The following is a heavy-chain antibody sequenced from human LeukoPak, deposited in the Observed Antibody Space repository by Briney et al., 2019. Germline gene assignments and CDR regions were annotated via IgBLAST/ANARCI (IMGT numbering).Heavy chain of an antibody. J-gene: IGHJ4*02. V-gene: IGHV3-23*01. D-gene: IGHD3-10*01. CDR3: AKDSNYYGSGTYSKGPVDY. Sequence: GGSLRLSCAASGFTFSSYAMSWVRQAPGKGLEWVSVISGSGGSTYYADSVKGRFTLSRDNSKNTLYLQMNSLRAEDTAVYYCAKDSNYYGSGTYSKGPVDYWGQGTLVTVSS. CDR1: GFTFSSYA. CDR2: ISGSGGST.